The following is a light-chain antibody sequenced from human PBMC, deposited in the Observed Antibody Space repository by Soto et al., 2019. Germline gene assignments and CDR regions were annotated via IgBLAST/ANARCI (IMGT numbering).Light chain of an antibody. Sequence: QSALTQPRSVSGSPGQSVTISCNGSSSDVGGSEFVSWYQQHPVKAPKLVIYDVTKRPSGVPDRFSGSKSGNTASLTISGLQAEDEADYYCCSYAGNSLWVFGGGTKLPS. V-gene: IGLV2-11*01. J-gene: IGLJ3*02. CDR2: DVT. CDR3: CSYAGNSLWV. CDR1: SSDVGGSEF.